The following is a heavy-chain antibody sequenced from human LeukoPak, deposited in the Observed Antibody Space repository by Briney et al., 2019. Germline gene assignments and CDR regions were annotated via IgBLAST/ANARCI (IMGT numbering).Heavy chain of an antibody. J-gene: IGHJ6*02. CDR3: AREYCSGGSCRHYYYGMDV. CDR1: GYTFTSYG. V-gene: IGHV1-18*01. D-gene: IGHD2-15*01. Sequence: VASVNVSCKASGYTFTSYGISWVRQAPGQGLEWMGWISAYNGNTNYAQKLQGRVTMTTDTSTSTAYMELRSLRSDDTAVYYCAREYCSGGSCRHYYYGMDVWGQGTTVTVSS. CDR2: ISAYNGNT.